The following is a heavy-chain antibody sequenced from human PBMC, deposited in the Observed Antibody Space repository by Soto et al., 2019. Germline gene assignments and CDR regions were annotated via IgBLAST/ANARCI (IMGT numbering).Heavy chain of an antibody. D-gene: IGHD6-19*01. Sequence: PVGSLRLSCAASGFTFSSYSMNWFRQAPGEGLEGVSYININSSTIYYADSVTCRFTITRDNAKNSLYLKMNSLRDEDQAVYYCARVAVAGTGGDAFDIWGKARMVTV. J-gene: IGHJ3*02. CDR2: ININSSTI. CDR1: GFTFSSYS. V-gene: IGHV3-48*02. CDR3: ARVAVAGTGGDAFDI.